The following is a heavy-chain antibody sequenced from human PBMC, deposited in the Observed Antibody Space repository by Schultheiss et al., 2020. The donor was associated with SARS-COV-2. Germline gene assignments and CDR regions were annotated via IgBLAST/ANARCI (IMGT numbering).Heavy chain of an antibody. D-gene: IGHD3-22*01. Sequence: SETLSLTCTVSGGSISSYYWSWIRQPPGKGLEWIGRIYTSGSTNYNPSLKSRVTISVDTSKNQFSLKLSSVTAADTAVYYCAREPYYYDSSGYSYYFDYWGQGTLVTVSS. J-gene: IGHJ4*02. CDR2: IYTSGST. CDR3: AREPYYYDSSGYSYYFDY. CDR1: GGSISSYY. V-gene: IGHV4-4*08.